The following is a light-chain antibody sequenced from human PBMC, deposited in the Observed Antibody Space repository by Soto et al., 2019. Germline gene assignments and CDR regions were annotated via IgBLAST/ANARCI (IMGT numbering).Light chain of an antibody. CDR3: QQYNNWPET. Sequence: EIVMTQSPATLSVSPGERATLSCRANQSVSSNLAWYQQKPGQAPRLLIYGASTRATDVPARFSGSGSGTEFTLTISSLQSEDFAVYYCQQYNNWPETFGQGTKVEIK. V-gene: IGKV3-15*01. CDR1: QSVSSN. J-gene: IGKJ1*01. CDR2: GAS.